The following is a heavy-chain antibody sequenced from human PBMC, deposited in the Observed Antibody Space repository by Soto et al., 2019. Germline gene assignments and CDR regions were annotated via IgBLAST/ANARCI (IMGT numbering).Heavy chain of an antibody. D-gene: IGHD2-2*01. CDR3: ARDGCSSTSCYGSGYYGMDV. CDR2: IIPIFGTA. V-gene: IGHV1-69*01. CDR1: GGTFSSYA. Sequence: QVQLVQSGAEVKKPGSSVKVSCKASGGTFSSYAISWVRQAPGQGLEWMGGIIPIFGTANYAQKFQGRVTITADEYTSTAYMELSSLRSEDTAVYYCARDGCSSTSCYGSGYYGMDVWGQGTTVTVSS. J-gene: IGHJ6*02.